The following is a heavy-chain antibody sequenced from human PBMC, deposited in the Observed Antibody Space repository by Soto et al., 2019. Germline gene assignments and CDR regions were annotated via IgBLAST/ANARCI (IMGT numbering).Heavy chain of an antibody. D-gene: IGHD4-4*01. CDR3: ATWHLQEHAYDV. J-gene: IGHJ3*01. CDR1: GLTVSGKKY. V-gene: IGHV3-53*01. Sequence: GSLRLSCAVSGLTVSGKKYVAWVRQAPGKGLEWVSGFYDLDGTYYADSLKGRFTTSGDSSRTIVYLQMNDLRPEDTAVYYCATWHLQEHAYDVWGQGTTVTVSS. CDR2: FYDLDGT.